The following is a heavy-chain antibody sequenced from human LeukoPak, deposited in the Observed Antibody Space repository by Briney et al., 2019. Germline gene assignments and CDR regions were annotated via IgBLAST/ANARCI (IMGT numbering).Heavy chain of an antibody. CDR2: IIPNCGQE. D-gene: IGHD2-2*02. J-gene: IGHJ2*01. CDR3: TASTDYTIGTLLPPCYFDL. Sequence: SVRVSCKASGGPFSTYAMSWVREAPGQGLEWMGGIIPNCGQEHYAQKFQGRVTITAAQSTSTAYMELRSLRSEDTAMFSCTASTDYTIGTLLPPCYFDLWGRGTLVTVSS. CDR1: GGPFSTYA. V-gene: IGHV1-69*13.